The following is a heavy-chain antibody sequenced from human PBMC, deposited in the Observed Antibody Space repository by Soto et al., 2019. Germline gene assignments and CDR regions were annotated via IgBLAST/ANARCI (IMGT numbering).Heavy chain of an antibody. V-gene: IGHV1-2*04. CDR1: GYTFTGYY. J-gene: IGHJ6*02. CDR2: INPNSGGT. Sequence: QVQLVQSGAEVKKPGASVKVSCKASGYTFTGYYMHWVRQAPGQGLEWMGWINPNSGGTNYAQKFQGWVTMTRDTSISAAYIELSRLRSDDTAVYYCAGSLIVVVPAAQRDGMDVWGQGTTVTVSS. CDR3: AGSLIVVVPAAQRDGMDV. D-gene: IGHD2-2*01.